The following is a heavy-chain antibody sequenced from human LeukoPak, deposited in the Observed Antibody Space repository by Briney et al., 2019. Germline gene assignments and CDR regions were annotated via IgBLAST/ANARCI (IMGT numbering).Heavy chain of an antibody. D-gene: IGHD2-2*01. CDR2: IYYSGST. CDR3: ARSCSSTSYTFYYYYGMDV. Sequence: PSETLSLTCTVSGGSISSSSYYWGWIRQPPGKSLEWIGSIYYSGSTYYNPSLKSRVTISVDTYKNQFSLKLSSVTAAETAVYYCARSCSSTSYTFYYYYGMDVWGQGTTVTVSS. J-gene: IGHJ6*02. CDR1: GGSISSSSYY. V-gene: IGHV4-39*01.